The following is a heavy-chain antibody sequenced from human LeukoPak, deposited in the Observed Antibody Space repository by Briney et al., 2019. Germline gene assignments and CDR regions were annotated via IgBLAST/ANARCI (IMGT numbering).Heavy chain of an antibody. V-gene: IGHV4-61*01. CDR1: GGSVSSGSYY. CDR3: ARVVGATIGY. D-gene: IGHD1-26*01. CDR2: IYYSGST. Sequence: SETLSLTCTVSGGSVSSGSYYWSWIRQPPGKGLEWIGYIYYSGSTNYNPSLKSRVTISVDTSKNQFSLKLSSVTAVDTAVYYCARVVGATIGYWGQGTLVTVSS. J-gene: IGHJ4*02.